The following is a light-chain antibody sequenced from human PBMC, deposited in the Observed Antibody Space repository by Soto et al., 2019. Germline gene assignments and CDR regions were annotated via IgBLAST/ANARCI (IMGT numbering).Light chain of an antibody. CDR3: QQYNIWPIT. CDR1: QSISDN. Sequence: EVLMTQSPDTLYVSPGERVTLSCRASQSISDNLAWYQQKPGQGPRLLVYRASTRTLGIPARFSGSESGTEFTLTISSLQSEDFAVYYCQQYNIWPITFGQGTRLAIK. CDR2: RAS. V-gene: IGKV3-15*01. J-gene: IGKJ5*01.